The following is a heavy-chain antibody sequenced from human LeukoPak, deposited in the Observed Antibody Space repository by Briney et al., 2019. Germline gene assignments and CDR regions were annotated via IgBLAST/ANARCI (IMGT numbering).Heavy chain of an antibody. CDR2: ISSGETLI. Sequence: GGSLRLSCAASGFTFSACSMNWVRQAPGKGLEWLSYISSGETLIKYTDAVKGRFTISRDNSKNTLYLQMNSLRAEDTAVYYCAKDQGGHYYDSTMGGLFDYWGQGTLVTVSS. V-gene: IGHV3-48*01. CDR3: AKDQGGHYYDSTMGGLFDY. D-gene: IGHD3-22*01. J-gene: IGHJ4*02. CDR1: GFTFSACS.